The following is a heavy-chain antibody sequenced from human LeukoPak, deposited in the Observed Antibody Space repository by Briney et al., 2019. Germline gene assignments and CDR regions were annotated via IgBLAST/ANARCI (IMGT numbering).Heavy chain of an antibody. Sequence: GGSLRLSCAASGNYWMHWVRQAPGKGLEWVAVISYDGSNKYYADSVKGRFTISRDNSKNTLYLQMNSLRAEDTAVYYCARELTGPDHDAFDIWGQGTMVTVSS. CDR1: GNYW. J-gene: IGHJ3*02. V-gene: IGHV3-30*03. D-gene: IGHD7-27*01. CDR2: ISYDGSNK. CDR3: ARELTGPDHDAFDI.